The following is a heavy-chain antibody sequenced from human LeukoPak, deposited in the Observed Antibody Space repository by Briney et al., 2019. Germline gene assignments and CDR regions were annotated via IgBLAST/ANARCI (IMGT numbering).Heavy chain of an antibody. V-gene: IGHV1-46*01. CDR2: INPSGGST. CDR1: GYTFTSYY. CDR3: ATSSGSYDSCGELDY. D-gene: IGHD3-22*01. J-gene: IGHJ4*02. Sequence: ASVKVSCKASGYTFTSYYMHWVRQAPGQGLEWMGIINPSGGSTSYAQKFQGRVTMTRDMFTSTVYMELSSLRSEDTAVYYCATSSGSYDSCGELDYWGQGTLVTVSS.